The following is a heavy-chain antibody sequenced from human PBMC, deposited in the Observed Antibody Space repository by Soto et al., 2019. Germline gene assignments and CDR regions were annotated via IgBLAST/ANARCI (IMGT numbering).Heavy chain of an antibody. Sequence: VQLVESGGGLVKPGGPLRLSCAASGFTFSDSYMGWVVQAPGKGLEWVASISFSSTYTNYADSVKGRFTISRDNAKNSLFLQLNNLRAEDTAVYYCARLSSGWFFDYWGQGSLVTVSS. CDR2: ISFSSTYT. J-gene: IGHJ4*02. CDR3: ARLSSGWFFDY. D-gene: IGHD6-19*01. V-gene: IGHV3-11*06. CDR1: GFTFSDSY.